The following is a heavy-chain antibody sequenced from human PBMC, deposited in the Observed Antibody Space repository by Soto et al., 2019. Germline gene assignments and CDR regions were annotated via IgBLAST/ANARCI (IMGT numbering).Heavy chain of an antibody. CDR2: ISYDGSNK. D-gene: IGHD2-15*01. CDR1: GFTFSSYA. V-gene: IGHV3-30-3*01. Sequence: QVQLVESGGGVVQPGRSLRLSCAASGFTFSSYAMHWVRQAPGKGLEWVAVISYDGSNKYYADSVKGRFTISRDNSKNTLYLQMNSLRAEDTAVYYCARDRSSSYYYYYRMDVW. CDR3: ARDRSSSYYYYYRMDV. J-gene: IGHJ6*01.